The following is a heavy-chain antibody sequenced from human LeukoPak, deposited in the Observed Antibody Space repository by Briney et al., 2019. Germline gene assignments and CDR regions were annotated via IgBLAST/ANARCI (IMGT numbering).Heavy chain of an antibody. CDR2: IYPGDSDT. J-gene: IGHJ4*02. Sequence: GESLKISCKGSGYSFTDYWIGWVRQMPGKGLEWMGIIYPGDSDTRYRPSFQGQVTISVDKSINTAYLQWSSLKASDTAMYYCARRGYYDSSGYYPFDHWGQGTLVTVSS. V-gene: IGHV5-51*01. D-gene: IGHD3-22*01. CDR3: ARRGYYDSSGYYPFDH. CDR1: GYSFTDYW.